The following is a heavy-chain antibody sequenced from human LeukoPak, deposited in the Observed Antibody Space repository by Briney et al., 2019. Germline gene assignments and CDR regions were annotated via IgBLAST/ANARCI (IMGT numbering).Heavy chain of an antibody. J-gene: IGHJ5*02. V-gene: IGHV1-18*01. D-gene: IGHD5-18*01. CDR2: ISAHNGNT. CDR3: ARVDFTASDP. CDR1: GYTFTSYG. Sequence: ASVKVSCKASGYTFTSYGISWVRQAPGQGREWMGWISAHNGNTNYAQKLQGRVTMNTDTSTSTAYMELRSLRSDDTAVYYCARVDFTASDPWGQGTLVTVSS.